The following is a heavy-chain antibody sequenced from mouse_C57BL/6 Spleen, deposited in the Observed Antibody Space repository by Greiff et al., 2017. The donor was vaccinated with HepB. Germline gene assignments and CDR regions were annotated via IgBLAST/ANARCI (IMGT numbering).Heavy chain of an antibody. V-gene: IGHV1-52*01. CDR2: IDPSDSET. J-gene: IGHJ4*01. CDR1: GYTFTSYW. Sequence: VQLQQPGAELVRPGSSVKLSCKASGYTFTSYWMHWVKQRPIQGLEWIGNIDPSDSETHYNQKFKDKATLTVDKSSSTAYMQLSSLTSEDSAVYYCARSNYEVYYAMDYWGQGTSVTVSS. D-gene: IGHD2-5*01. CDR3: ARSNYEVYYAMDY.